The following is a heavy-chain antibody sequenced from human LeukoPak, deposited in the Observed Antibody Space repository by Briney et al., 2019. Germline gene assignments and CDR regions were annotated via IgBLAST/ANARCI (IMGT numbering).Heavy chain of an antibody. V-gene: IGHV3-23*01. D-gene: IGHD6-19*01. Sequence: PGGSLRLSCAASGFTFSSFWMHWVRQAPGKGLEWVSGISVRGGTTYYADSVKRHFTISRDNSNNTVYLQMNSLRVEDTAIYYCAKGHSSGLNWFDPWGQGTLVTVAS. CDR2: ISVRGGTT. CDR1: GFTFSSFW. CDR3: AKGHSSGLNWFDP. J-gene: IGHJ5*02.